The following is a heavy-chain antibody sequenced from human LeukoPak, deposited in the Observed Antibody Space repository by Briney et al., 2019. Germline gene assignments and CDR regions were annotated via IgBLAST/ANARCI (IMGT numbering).Heavy chain of an antibody. J-gene: IGHJ4*02. CDR1: GYSFTTYW. D-gene: IGHD2-8*02. V-gene: IGHV5-51*01. CDR3: ARLGTGGACYSDY. Sequence: GESLQISCKGSGYSFTTYWIGWVRPMPGKGLEWMGIIYPGDSDSRYSPSFQGQVTVSVDKSISTAYLEWSSLKASDTAMYHCARLGTGGACYSDYWGQGTLVTVSS. CDR2: IYPGDSDS.